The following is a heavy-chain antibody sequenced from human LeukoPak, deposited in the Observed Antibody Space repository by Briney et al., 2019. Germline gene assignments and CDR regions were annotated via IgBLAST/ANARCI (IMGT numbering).Heavy chain of an antibody. Sequence: SETLSLTCTVSGYSIRSGDYWGWIRQPPGKGLEWIGNIYHSGSTYYNPSLKSRVTISVDTSKNQFSLKLSSVTAADTAVYYCARSYYGDLLRKPATMNWFDPWGQGTLVTVSS. J-gene: IGHJ5*02. CDR1: GYSIRSGDY. CDR3: ARSYYGDLLRKPATMNWFDP. CDR2: IYHSGST. D-gene: IGHD4-17*01. V-gene: IGHV4-38-2*02.